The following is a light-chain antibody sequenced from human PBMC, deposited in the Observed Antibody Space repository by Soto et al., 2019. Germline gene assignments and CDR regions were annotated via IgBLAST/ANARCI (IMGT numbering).Light chain of an antibody. Sequence: EIVLTQSPGTLSLSPGERATLSCRASQTITNSYLAWYQQNPGQAPRLLIYRASSRVTGIPDRFSGSGSGTDFTLTISRLEPEDFAVYYCQHYVSSPITFGQGTRLEIK. CDR2: RAS. J-gene: IGKJ5*01. CDR1: QTITNSY. V-gene: IGKV3-20*01. CDR3: QHYVSSPIT.